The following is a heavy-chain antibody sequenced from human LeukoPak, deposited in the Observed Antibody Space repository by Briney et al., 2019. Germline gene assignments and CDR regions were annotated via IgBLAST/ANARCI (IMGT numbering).Heavy chain of an antibody. V-gene: IGHV3-74*01. D-gene: IGHD5-18*01. CDR2: INSDESTR. Sequence: GGSLRLSCAASGFTFSGYWMHWVRQAPGKGLVWVSAINSDESTRIYADSVKGRFTISRDNAKNTVYLQMNSLRAEDTAVYYCARLKVDTVMGNYWGQGTLVTVSS. CDR3: ARLKVDTVMGNY. J-gene: IGHJ4*02. CDR1: GFTFSGYW.